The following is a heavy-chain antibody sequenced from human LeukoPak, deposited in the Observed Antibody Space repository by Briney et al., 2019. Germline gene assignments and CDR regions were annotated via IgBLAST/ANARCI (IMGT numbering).Heavy chain of an antibody. CDR3: ASGGYDSSGYYPPGDY. Sequence: ASVKVSCKASGYTFTSYDINWVRQATGQGLEWMGWMNPNSGNTGYAQKFQGRVTITRNTSISTAYMELSSLRSEDTAVYYCASGGYDSSGYYPPGDYWGQGTLVTVSS. J-gene: IGHJ4*02. V-gene: IGHV1-8*03. D-gene: IGHD3-22*01. CDR1: GYTFTSYD. CDR2: MNPNSGNT.